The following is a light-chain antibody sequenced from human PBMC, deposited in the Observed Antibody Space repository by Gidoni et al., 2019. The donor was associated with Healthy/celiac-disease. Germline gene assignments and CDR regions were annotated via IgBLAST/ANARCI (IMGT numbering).Light chain of an antibody. Sequence: DIQNTQPPSSLSASVGERVTITCRARQSISSYLNWYQQKPGKAPKLLIYAASSLQSGVPSRFSGSGSGTDFTLTISSLQPEDFAAYYCQQSYSTPRTFXGXTKVEIK. J-gene: IGKJ4*01. CDR2: AAS. CDR3: QQSYSTPRT. V-gene: IGKV1-39*01. CDR1: QSISSY.